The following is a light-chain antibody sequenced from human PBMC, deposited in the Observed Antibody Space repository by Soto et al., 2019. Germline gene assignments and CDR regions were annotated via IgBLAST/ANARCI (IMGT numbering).Light chain of an antibody. CDR3: AAWDDSLNGPNVV. Sequence: QSVLTQPPSASGTLGQRVTISCSGSSSNIGSNTVNWYQQLPGTAPKLLIYSNNQRPSGVPDRFSGSKSGTSASLAISGLQSEDEADYYCAAWDDSLNGPNVVFGGGTKLTVL. CDR1: SSNIGSNT. J-gene: IGLJ2*01. V-gene: IGLV1-44*01. CDR2: SNN.